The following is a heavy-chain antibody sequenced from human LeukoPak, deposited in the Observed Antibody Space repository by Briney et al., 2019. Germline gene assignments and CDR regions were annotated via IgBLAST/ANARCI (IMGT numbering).Heavy chain of an antibody. CDR3: AKDAAPYYDFRSGYYPHFDY. D-gene: IGHD3-3*01. CDR2: ISWDGGST. V-gene: IGHV3-43D*03. Sequence: GGSLRLSCAASGFTFDDYAMHWVRQAPGKGLEWVSLISWDGGSTYYADSVKGRFTISRDNSKNSLYLQMNSLRAEDTALYYCAKDAAPYYDFRSGYYPHFDYWGQGTLVTVSS. CDR1: GFTFDDYA. J-gene: IGHJ4*02.